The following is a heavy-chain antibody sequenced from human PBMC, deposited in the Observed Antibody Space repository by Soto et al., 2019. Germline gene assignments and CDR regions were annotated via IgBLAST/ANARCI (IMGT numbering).Heavy chain of an antibody. CDR2: IRRIAYGGTT. Sequence: PGGSLRLSCSASGFNFAAYTMSWVRLTPGKGLEWVGFIRRIAYGGTTDYAASVKGRFTISRDDSRKIVYLQMSRLKIEDTAVYYCSRSLAIDFDSWGQGTLVTVPQ. CDR1: GFNFAAYT. V-gene: IGHV3-49*04. CDR3: SRSLAIDFDS. J-gene: IGHJ4*02.